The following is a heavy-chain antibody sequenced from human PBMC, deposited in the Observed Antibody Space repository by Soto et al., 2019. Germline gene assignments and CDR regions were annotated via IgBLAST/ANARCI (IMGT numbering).Heavy chain of an antibody. CDR2: ISSSGSTI. Sequence: QVQLVESGGGLVKPGGSLRLSCAASGFTFSDYYMSWIRQAPGKGLEWVSYISSSGSTIYYADSVKGRFTISRDNAKNAQYAQKXSLRAEATVVYYCASPSPLHYDDSTGYYGYNGFDPWGQGTLVTVS. CDR1: GFTFSDYY. J-gene: IGHJ5*02. D-gene: IGHD3-22*01. CDR3: ASPSPLHYDDSTGYYGYNGFDP. V-gene: IGHV3-11*01.